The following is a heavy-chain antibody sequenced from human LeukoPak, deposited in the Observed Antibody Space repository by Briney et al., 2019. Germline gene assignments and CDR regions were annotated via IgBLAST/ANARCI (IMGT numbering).Heavy chain of an antibody. CDR3: SRENGAFSPFGY. CDR1: XGXXXXXXX. CDR2: ISXXGLT. D-gene: IGHD2-8*01. Sequence: SETLSLTCGVSXGXXXXXXXXXXXXXPPXXXXXWXXXISXXGLTNXXPSLKSRVTVSLDKSKNHLSLNLTSVTAADTAGYYXSRENGAFSPFGYWGQGTLVTVPS. J-gene: IGHJ4*02. V-gene: IGHV4-4*02.